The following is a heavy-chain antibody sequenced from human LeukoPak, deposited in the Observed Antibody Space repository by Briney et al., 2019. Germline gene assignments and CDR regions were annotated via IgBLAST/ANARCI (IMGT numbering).Heavy chain of an antibody. D-gene: IGHD2-8*02. CDR3: ARHPTGPGGMDV. V-gene: IGHV4-39*01. CDR1: GGSISSSSYY. Sequence: SETLSLTCTVSGGSISSSSYYWGWIRQPPGKGLEWIGSIYYSGSTYYNPSLKSRVTISVDTSKNQFSLKLSSVTAADTAVYYCARHPTGPGGMDVWGQGTTVTVSS. J-gene: IGHJ6*02. CDR2: IYYSGST.